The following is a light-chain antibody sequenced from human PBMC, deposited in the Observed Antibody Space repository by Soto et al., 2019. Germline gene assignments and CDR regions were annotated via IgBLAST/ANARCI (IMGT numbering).Light chain of an antibody. Sequence: EIALTQSPSTLSVSPGDRATISCRASQSISNYLAWYHQKPGKAPKLLIYAASTWESGVPARFSGSGSGTDFTLTISSLQPEDVAAYYCQQRSSSLITFGQGTRLEIK. CDR2: AAS. J-gene: IGKJ5*01. CDR3: QQRSSSLIT. CDR1: QSISNY. V-gene: IGKV3-11*01.